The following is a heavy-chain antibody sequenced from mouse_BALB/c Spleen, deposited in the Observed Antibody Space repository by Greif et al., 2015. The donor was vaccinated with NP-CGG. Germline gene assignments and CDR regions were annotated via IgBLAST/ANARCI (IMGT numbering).Heavy chain of an antibody. J-gene: IGHJ3*01. D-gene: IGHD2-3*01. CDR3: ARGDGYYWCAY. V-gene: IGHV7-3*02. Sequence: DVKLVESGGGLVQPGGSLRLSCATSGFTFTDYYMSWVRQPPGTALEWLGFIRNRANGYTTEYSASVKGRFTISRDNSQSILDLQMNSLRAEDSATYYCARGDGYYWCAYWGQGTLVTVSA. CDR1: GFTFTDYY. CDR2: IRNRANGYTT.